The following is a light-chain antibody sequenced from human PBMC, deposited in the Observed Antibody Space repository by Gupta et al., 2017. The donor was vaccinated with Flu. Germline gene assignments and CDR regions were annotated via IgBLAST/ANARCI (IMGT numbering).Light chain of an antibody. CDR2: SSN. V-gene: IGLV1-44*01. J-gene: IGLJ1*01. CDR3: EAWDDSLNGHYV. Sequence: QSVLAQPPSASGTPGQRVTITCSGSTSNVGSNAVNWYQKVPGTSPKLLIYSSNQRPSGVPDRFAGSKSGTSASLAIRGLQSEDEADYYCEAWDDSLNGHYVFGTGTKVTVL. CDR1: TSNVGSNA.